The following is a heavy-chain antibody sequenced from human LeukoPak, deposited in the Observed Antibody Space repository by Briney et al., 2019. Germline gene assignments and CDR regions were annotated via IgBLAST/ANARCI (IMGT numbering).Heavy chain of an antibody. Sequence: PGGSLRLSCAASGFTFGTYAMHWVRQAPGKGLEWVAVISYDGTNKYYADSVKGRFTISRDNAKNSLYLQMNSLRADDTAVYYCAHLGGMVIQNWGXGTPVTVSS. CDR1: GFTFGTYA. J-gene: IGHJ1*01. D-gene: IGHD3-16*01. CDR2: ISYDGTNK. CDR3: AHLGGMVIQN. V-gene: IGHV3-30-3*01.